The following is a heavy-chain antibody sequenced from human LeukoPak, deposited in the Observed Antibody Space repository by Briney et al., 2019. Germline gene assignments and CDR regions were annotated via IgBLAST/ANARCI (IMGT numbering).Heavy chain of an antibody. D-gene: IGHD6-6*01. CDR3: ARTPRIAARPPYFDY. J-gene: IGHJ4*02. V-gene: IGHV3-48*03. CDR1: GFTFSSYD. CDR2: ISSSGSTI. Sequence: GGSLRLSCAASGFTFSSYDMNWVRQAPGKGLEWVSYISSSGSTIYYADSVKGRFTISRDNAKNSLYLQMNSLRAEDTAVYYCARTPRIAARPPYFDYWGQGTLVTVSS.